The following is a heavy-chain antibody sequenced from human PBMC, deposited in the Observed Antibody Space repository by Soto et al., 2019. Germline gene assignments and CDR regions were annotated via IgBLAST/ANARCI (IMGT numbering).Heavy chain of an antibody. V-gene: IGHV4-61*01. CDR2: IYYSGST. D-gene: IGHD3-22*01. CDR3: ARDGFNYYDSSGYYRLFDS. J-gene: IGHJ5*01. CDR1: GGSVSSGSYY. Sequence: SETLSLTCTVSGGSVSSGSYYWSWIRQPPGKGLEWIGYIYYSGSTNYNPSLKSRVTMSVDRSINQFSLKLSSVTAADTAVYYCARDGFNYYDSSGYYRLFDSWGLGTLVTVPQ.